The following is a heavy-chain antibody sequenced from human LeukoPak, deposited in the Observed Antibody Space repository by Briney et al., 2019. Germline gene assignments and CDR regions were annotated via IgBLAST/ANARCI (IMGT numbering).Heavy chain of an antibody. CDR1: GFTFSSYS. J-gene: IGHJ4*02. CDR3: AGSGSYRFDY. Sequence: GGSLRLSCAASGFTFSSYSMNWVRQAPGKGLEWVSHITASGTAMFYADSVKGRFTISRDNAKNSLYLQMNSLRDEDTAVYYCAGSGSYRFDYWGQGTLVTVSS. V-gene: IGHV3-48*02. CDR2: ITASGTAM. D-gene: IGHD1-26*01.